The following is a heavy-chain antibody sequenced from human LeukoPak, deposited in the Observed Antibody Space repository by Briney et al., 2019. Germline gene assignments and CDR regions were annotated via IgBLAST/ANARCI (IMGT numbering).Heavy chain of an antibody. CDR1: GFRFSGYW. V-gene: IGHV3-74*03. CDR2: VNPDGSIT. Sequence: QPGGSLRLTCAASGFRFSGYWMHWVRQVPGKGLEWVSRVNPDGSITSYGDSVKGRFTISRDNAKDTMSLQMISLRTEDTAVYYCARDTTLGRTEYWGQGTLVTVSS. J-gene: IGHJ4*02. CDR3: ARDTTLGRTEY. D-gene: IGHD1-14*01.